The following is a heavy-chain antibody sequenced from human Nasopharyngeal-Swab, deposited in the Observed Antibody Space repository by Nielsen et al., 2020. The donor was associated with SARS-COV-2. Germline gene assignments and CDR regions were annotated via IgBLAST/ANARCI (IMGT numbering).Heavy chain of an antibody. CDR3: ARGDLVVVPSPILGLGPFFYYFYLDV. D-gene: IGHD2-2*01. CDR1: GGSVSSNDW. J-gene: IGHJ6*03. CDR2: VSHSGSI. Sequence: SDTLSLTCAVSGGSVSSNDWWTWARQSPGKGLEWIGEVSHSGSINYNPSLKSRVTLSMDKSKRQFSLRLTSVSAADTAVYFCARGDLVVVPSPILGLGPFFYYFYLDVWGKGTTVTVS. V-gene: IGHV4-4*02.